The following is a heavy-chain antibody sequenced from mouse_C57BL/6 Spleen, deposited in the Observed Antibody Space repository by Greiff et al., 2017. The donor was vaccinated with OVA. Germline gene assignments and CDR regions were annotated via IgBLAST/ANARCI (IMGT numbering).Heavy chain of an antibody. CDR2: IDPSDSYT. V-gene: IGHV1-59*01. J-gene: IGHJ2*01. Sequence: QVQLQQPGAELVRPGTSVKLSCKASGYTFTSYWMHWVKQRPGQGLEWIGVIDPSDSYTNYNQKFKGKATLTVDTSSSTAYMQLSSLTSEDSAVYYCARSDSYFDYWGQGTTLTVSS. CDR1: GYTFTSYW. CDR3: ARSDSYFDY.